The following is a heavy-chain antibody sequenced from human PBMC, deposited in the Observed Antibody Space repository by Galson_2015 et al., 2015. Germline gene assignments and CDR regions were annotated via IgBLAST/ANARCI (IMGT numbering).Heavy chain of an antibody. CDR3: VNAGHLSVFYY. CDR2: ISRDGGTT. V-gene: IGHV3-64D*06. J-gene: IGHJ4*02. Sequence: SLRLSCAASGFTFSTYVMHWVRQAPGKGLEYVSAISRDGGTTYYADSVKGRFTISRDDSKNTLYLQMSSLRAEDTAVYYCVNAGHLSVFYYLGQGTLVTVSS. CDR1: GFTFSTYV.